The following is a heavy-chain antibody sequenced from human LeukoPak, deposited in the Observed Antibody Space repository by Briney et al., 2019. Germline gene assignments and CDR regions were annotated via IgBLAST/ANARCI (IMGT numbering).Heavy chain of an antibody. CDR1: GFTFSSYS. CDR3: ARGSLTSGSFLDY. J-gene: IGHJ4*02. CDR2: ISSSSSTI. Sequence: GGSLRLSCAASGFTFSSYSMNWVRQAPGKGLEWVSYISSSSSTIYYADSVKGRFTIPRDNAKNSLYLQMNSLRAEDTAVYYCARGSLTSGSFLDYWGQGTLVTVSS. D-gene: IGHD1-26*01. V-gene: IGHV3-48*01.